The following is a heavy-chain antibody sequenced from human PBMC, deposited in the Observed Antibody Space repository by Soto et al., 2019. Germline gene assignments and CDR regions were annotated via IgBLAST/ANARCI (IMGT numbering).Heavy chain of an antibody. V-gene: IGHV4-31*03. CDR2: IYYSGST. J-gene: IGHJ5*02. CDR3: ARALMITFGGVIAHPIIWFDP. Sequence: TSETLSLTCTVSGGSISSGGYYWSWIRQHPGKGLEWIGYIYYSGSTYYNPSLKSRVTISVDTSKNQFSLKLSSVTAADTAVYYCARALMITFGGVIAHPIIWFDPWGQGTLVTVSS. CDR1: GGSISSGGYY. D-gene: IGHD3-16*02.